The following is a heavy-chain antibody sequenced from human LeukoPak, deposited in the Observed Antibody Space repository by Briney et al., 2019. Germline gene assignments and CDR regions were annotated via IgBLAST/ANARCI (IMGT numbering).Heavy chain of an antibody. V-gene: IGHV3-23*01. CDR1: GFTFSSYA. D-gene: IGHD1-14*01. CDR2: VSGSAAST. J-gene: IGHJ4*02. CDR3: ARLLLGPRTFDN. Sequence: GGSLRLSCAASGFTFSSYAMSWVRQAPGKGLEWVSAVSGSAASTYYADSVKGRFTISRDNSKNTLYLQMNSLRAEDTAVFYCARLLLGPRTFDNWGQGTLVTVSS.